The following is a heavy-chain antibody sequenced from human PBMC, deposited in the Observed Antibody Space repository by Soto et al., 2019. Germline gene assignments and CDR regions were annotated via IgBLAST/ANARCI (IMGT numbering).Heavy chain of an antibody. CDR1: GFTFSTYA. D-gene: IGHD4-17*01. CDR2: ISCNSDST. V-gene: IGHV3-23*04. J-gene: IGHJ3*02. CDR3: AKRTETYGSAFDI. Sequence: EVQLVESGGGLVQPGESMRLSCAASGFTFSTYAMSWVRQAPVQGLEWVSDISCNSDSTNYPDSVKGRFTISRDNSKNERYLQMNSLRAEDTAIYYCAKRTETYGSAFDIWGQGTMVTVSS.